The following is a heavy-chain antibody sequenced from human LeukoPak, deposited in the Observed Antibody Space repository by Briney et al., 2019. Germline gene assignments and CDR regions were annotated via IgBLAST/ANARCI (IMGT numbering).Heavy chain of an antibody. CDR2: ISSNGGST. V-gene: IGHV3-64D*06. D-gene: IGHD2-2*01. J-gene: IGHJ4*02. CDR1: GFTFSSYA. Sequence: GGSLRLSCSASGFTFSSYAMHWVRQAPGKGLEYVSAISSNGGSTYYADSVKGRFTISRDNSKNTLYLQMGSLRAEDTAVYYCVGCGSTSCYDYWGQGTLVTVSS. CDR3: VGCGSTSCYDY.